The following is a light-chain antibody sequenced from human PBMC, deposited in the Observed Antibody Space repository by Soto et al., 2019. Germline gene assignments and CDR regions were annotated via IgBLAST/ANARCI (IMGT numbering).Light chain of an antibody. Sequence: QTVVTQSPSASASLGASVKLTCTLSSGHSSYAIAWHQQQPEKGPRYLMKLNSDGSHSKGDGIPDRFSGSSSGAERYLPISSLQSEDEADYYCQTWGTGIQVFGGGTKLTVL. CDR2: LNSDGSH. V-gene: IGLV4-69*01. CDR1: SGHSSYA. CDR3: QTWGTGIQV. J-gene: IGLJ2*01.